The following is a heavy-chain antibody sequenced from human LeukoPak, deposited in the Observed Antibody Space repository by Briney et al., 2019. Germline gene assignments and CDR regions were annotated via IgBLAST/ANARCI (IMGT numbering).Heavy chain of an antibody. CDR2: INHSGST. Sequence: SETLSLTCAVYGGSFSGYYWSWIRQPPGKGLEWIGEINHSGSTNYNPALKSRVIISVDTSKNQFSLKLSSVTAADTAVYYCARFSRYCSGGSCYSDYYYYYYMDVWGKGTTVTVSS. CDR1: GGSFSGYY. CDR3: ARFSRYCSGGSCYSDYYYYYYMDV. D-gene: IGHD2-15*01. V-gene: IGHV4-34*01. J-gene: IGHJ6*03.